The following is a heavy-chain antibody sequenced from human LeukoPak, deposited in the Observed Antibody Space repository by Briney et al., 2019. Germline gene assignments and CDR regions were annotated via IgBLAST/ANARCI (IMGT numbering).Heavy chain of an antibody. J-gene: IGHJ3*02. CDR1: GFTFYDYA. CDR3: AKDMSTTGTRSYAFDI. V-gene: IGHV3-9*01. Sequence: PGGSLRLSCAASGFTFYDYAMHWVRHAPGKGLEWVSGISWNSGNIGYADSVKGRFTISRDNAKNSLYLQMNSLRAEDTALYCCAKDMSTTGTRSYAFDIWGQGTMVTVSS. CDR2: ISWNSGNI. D-gene: IGHD1-1*01.